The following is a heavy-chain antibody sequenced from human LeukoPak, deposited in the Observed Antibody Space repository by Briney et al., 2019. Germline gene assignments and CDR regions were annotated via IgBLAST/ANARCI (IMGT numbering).Heavy chain of an antibody. CDR3: ARADFIDAGPYLIGP. Sequence: ASVKVSCKTSGYSFTDCIHWVRQAPGQGLEWMGWINTKSGRTSSARKFQGRVTMTRDPSITTVYMDMAWLTSDDTAIYFCARADFIDAGPYLIGPWGQGTLVTVSS. V-gene: IGHV1-2*02. CDR1: GYSFTDC. CDR2: INTKSGRT. J-gene: IGHJ5*02. D-gene: IGHD3-3*01.